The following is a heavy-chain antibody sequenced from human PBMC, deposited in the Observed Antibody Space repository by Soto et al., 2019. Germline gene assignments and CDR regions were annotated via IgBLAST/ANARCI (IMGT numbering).Heavy chain of an antibody. D-gene: IGHD3-3*01. V-gene: IGHV4-61*01. CDR3: ARGQAFWTGYYRMPYYFEY. CDR2: LYYSGST. CDR1: GGSVSSGSYY. Sequence: LSLTCTVSGGSVSSGSYYWSWIRQPPGKGLEYIGYLYYSGSTNYNPSLKSRVTISVDTPKNQFSLKLTSVTAADTAIYYCARGQAFWTGYYRMPYYFEYWGQGTLVTVSS. J-gene: IGHJ4*02.